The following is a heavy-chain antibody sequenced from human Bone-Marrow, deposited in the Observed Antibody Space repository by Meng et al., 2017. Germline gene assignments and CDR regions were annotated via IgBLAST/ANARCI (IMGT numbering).Heavy chain of an antibody. CDR2: IKQYGSEK. CDR3: VRDGMFDY. CDR1: GFTFSSYS. J-gene: IGHJ4*02. Sequence: GGSLRLSCAASGFTFSSYSMNWVRQAPWKGMEWVANIKQYGSEKHYVDSVKGRFSISRDNDKNSLFLQMESLRAEDTAPYYCVRDGMFDYWGQGTLVTVSS. D-gene: IGHD1-26*01. V-gene: IGHV3-7*01.